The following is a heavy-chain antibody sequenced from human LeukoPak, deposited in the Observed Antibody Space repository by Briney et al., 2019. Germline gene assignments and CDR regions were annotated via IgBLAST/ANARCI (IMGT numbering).Heavy chain of an antibody. J-gene: IGHJ4*02. D-gene: IGHD6-6*01. V-gene: IGHV3-21*01. Sequence: PGGSLRLSCAASGFTFSSYSMNWVRQAPGKGLEWVSSISSSSSYIYYADSVKGRFTISRDNAKNSMYLQMNSLRAEDTAVYYCARERRVAARQYYFDYWGQGTLVTVSS. CDR3: ARERRVAARQYYFDY. CDR2: ISSSSSYI. CDR1: GFTFSSYS.